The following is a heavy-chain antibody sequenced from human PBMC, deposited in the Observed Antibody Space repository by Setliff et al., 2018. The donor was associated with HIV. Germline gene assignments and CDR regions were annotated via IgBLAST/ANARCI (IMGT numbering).Heavy chain of an antibody. D-gene: IGHD3-10*01. Sequence: CTVSGGSFSSYHWSWIRHRAGKGLEWIGHIYASGSTKYNPSLESRVTMSVDTSRTQFSLKLRSVTAADTAVYYCARVGASGVPSTMDYYYYMDVWGKGTTVTVSS. J-gene: IGHJ6*03. V-gene: IGHV4-4*07. CDR1: GGSFSSYH. CDR2: IYASGST. CDR3: ARVGASGVPSTMDYYYYMDV.